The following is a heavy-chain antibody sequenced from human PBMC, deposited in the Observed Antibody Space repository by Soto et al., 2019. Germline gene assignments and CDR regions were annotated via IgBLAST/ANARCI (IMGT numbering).Heavy chain of an antibody. CDR3: TRVRYDFWSGYEPGYYYYGMDV. CDR2: IRSKAYGGTT. D-gene: IGHD3-3*01. Sequence: GGSLRLSCTASGFTFGDYAMSWFRQAPGKGLEWVGFIRSKAYGGTTEYAASVKGRFTISRDDSKSIAYLQMNSLKTEDTAVYYCTRVRYDFWSGYEPGYYYYGMDVWGQGTTVTVSS. V-gene: IGHV3-49*03. J-gene: IGHJ6*02. CDR1: GFTFGDYA.